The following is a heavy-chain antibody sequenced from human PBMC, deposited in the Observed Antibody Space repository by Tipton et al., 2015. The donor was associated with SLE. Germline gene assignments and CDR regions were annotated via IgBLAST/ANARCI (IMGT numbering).Heavy chain of an antibody. J-gene: IGHJ6*02. CDR1: GGSISSSSYY. D-gene: IGHD5-18*01. Sequence: TLSLTCTVSGGSISSSSYYWSWIRQPAGKGLEWIGHIYTSGSTNYNPSLKSRVTISVDTSKNQFSLKLSSVTAADTAVYYCARGRVDTATWPGGYYYGMDVWGQGTTVTVSS. V-gene: IGHV4-61*09. CDR3: ARGRVDTATWPGGYYYGMDV. CDR2: IYTSGST.